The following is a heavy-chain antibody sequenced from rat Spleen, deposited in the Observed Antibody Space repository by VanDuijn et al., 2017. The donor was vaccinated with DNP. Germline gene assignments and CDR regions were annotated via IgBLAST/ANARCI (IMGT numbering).Heavy chain of an antibody. CDR1: GFSLTSNS. Sequence: QVQLKESGPGLVQPSQTLSLTCTVSGFSLTSNSVSWVRQPPGKGLEWIAAISSGGNTYYNSALKSRLSISRDTSNSQVFLRMNSLQTEDTAIYFCTIAREPSNNPYYFDCWGQGVMVTVSS. CDR2: ISSGGNT. J-gene: IGHJ2*01. CDR3: TIAREPSNNPYYFDC. D-gene: IGHD1-10*01. V-gene: IGHV2-6*01.